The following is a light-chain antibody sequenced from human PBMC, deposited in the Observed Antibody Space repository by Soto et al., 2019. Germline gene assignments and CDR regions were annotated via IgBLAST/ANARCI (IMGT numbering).Light chain of an antibody. CDR1: QSVDSY. CDR2: EAS. J-gene: IGKJ4*01. CDR3: QQRINWPST. V-gene: IGKV3-11*01. Sequence: VLTQSPVTLSLSPGERATLSCRASQSVDSYLAWYQQKPGQAPRLLIYEASNRATGIPARFSGSGSGTDFTLTISGLEPEDFAIYYCQQRINWPSTFGGGTKVDIK.